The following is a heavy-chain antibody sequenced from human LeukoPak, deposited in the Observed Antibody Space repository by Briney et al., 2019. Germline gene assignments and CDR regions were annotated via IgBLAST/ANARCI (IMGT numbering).Heavy chain of an antibody. D-gene: IGHD5-18*01. Sequence: TVKVTCKPTCYTVAREGSGGVGQARGQENERMGWISAYNGNTNYAQKLQGRVTMTTDTSTSTAYMELRSLRSDDTAVYYCATDRNTAMAAFDYWGQGTLVTVSS. CDR3: ATDRNTAMAAFDY. CDR2: ISAYNGNT. CDR1: CYTVAREG. V-gene: IGHV1-18*01. J-gene: IGHJ4*02.